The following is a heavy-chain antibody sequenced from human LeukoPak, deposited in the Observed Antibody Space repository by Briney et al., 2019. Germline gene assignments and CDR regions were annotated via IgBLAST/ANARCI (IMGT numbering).Heavy chain of an antibody. CDR2: ISAYNGNT. D-gene: IGHD5-12*01. V-gene: IGHV1-18*01. Sequence: GSVKVSCKASGYTFTSYGISWVRQAPGQGLEWMGWISAYNGNTNYAQKLQGRVTMTTDTSTSTAYMELRSLRSDDTAVYYCARGSPRGYSGYDYDYWGQGTLVTVSS. CDR1: GYTFTSYG. CDR3: ARGSPRGYSGYDYDY. J-gene: IGHJ4*02.